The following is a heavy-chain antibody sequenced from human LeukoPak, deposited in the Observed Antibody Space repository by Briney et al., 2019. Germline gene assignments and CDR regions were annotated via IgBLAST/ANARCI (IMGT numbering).Heavy chain of an antibody. CDR3: ARGGYSYGFGFDY. V-gene: IGHV4-34*01. CDR2: INHSGST. CDR1: GGSLSGYY. J-gene: IGHJ4*02. D-gene: IGHD5-18*01. Sequence: SETLSLTCAVYGGSLSGYYWSWIRQPPGKGLEWIGEINHSGSTNYNPSLKSRVTISVDTSKNQFSLKLSSVTAADTAVYYCARGGYSYGFGFDYWGQGTLVTVSS.